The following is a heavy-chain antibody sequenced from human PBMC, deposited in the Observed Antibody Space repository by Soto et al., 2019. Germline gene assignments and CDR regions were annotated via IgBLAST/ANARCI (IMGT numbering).Heavy chain of an antibody. J-gene: IGHJ5*02. Sequence: GASVKVSCKASGGTFSSYAISWVRQAPGQGLEWMGGIIPIFGTANYAQKFQGRVTITADESTSTAYMELSSLRSEDTAVYYCASAPFVPDTYYYDSTVFDPWGQGXLVTVYS. V-gene: IGHV1-69*13. CDR2: IIPIFGTA. CDR1: GGTFSSYA. CDR3: ASAPFVPDTYYYDSTVFDP. D-gene: IGHD3-22*01.